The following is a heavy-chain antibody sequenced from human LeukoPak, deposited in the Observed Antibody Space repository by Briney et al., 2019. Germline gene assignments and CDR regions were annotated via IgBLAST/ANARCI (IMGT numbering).Heavy chain of an antibody. Sequence: SGTLSLTCAVYGGSFSGYYWSWIREPPGKGLEWIGELNHSGSTNYNPPLKSRVTISVDTSKNQFSLKLSSVTAADTAVYYCARRDVARNYGSGSYRSGPRRYFDYWGQGTLVTVSS. J-gene: IGHJ4*02. V-gene: IGHV4-34*01. D-gene: IGHD3-10*01. CDR2: LNHSGST. CDR3: ARRDVARNYGSGSYRSGPRRYFDY. CDR1: GGSFSGYY.